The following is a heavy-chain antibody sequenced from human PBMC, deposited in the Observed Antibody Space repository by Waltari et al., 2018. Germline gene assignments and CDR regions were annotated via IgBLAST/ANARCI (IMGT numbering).Heavy chain of an antibody. J-gene: IGHJ4*02. Sequence: QVQLQESGQGLVKPSQTLSLTCTVSGGSISSGSYYWSWIRQPAGKGLEWIGRIYTSGSTNYNPPLNSRVTISVDTSKNQFSLKLSSVTAADTAVYYCASSPIYYDSSGYYSTFDYWGQGTLVTVSS. CDR2: IYTSGST. V-gene: IGHV4-61*02. CDR1: GGSISSGSYY. D-gene: IGHD3-22*01. CDR3: ASSPIYYDSSGYYSTFDY.